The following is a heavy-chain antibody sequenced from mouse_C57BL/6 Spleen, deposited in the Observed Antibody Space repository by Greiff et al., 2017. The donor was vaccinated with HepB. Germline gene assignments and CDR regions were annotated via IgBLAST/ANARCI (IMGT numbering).Heavy chain of an antibody. CDR2: INPNNGGT. D-gene: IGHD2-2*01. CDR3: ARPPLEGNDGAWFAY. CDR1: GYTFTDYY. J-gene: IGHJ3*01. V-gene: IGHV1-26*01. Sequence: EVQLQQSGPELVKPGASVKISCKASGYTFTDYYMNWVKQSHGKSLEWIGDINPNNGGTSYNQKFKGKATLTVDKSSSTAYMELRSLTSEDSAVYYCARPPLEGNDGAWFAYWGQGTLVTVSA.